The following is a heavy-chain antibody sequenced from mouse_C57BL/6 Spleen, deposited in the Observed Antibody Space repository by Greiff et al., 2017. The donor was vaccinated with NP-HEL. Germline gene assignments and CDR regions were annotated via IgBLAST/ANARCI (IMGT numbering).Heavy chain of an antibody. D-gene: IGHD1-1*01. CDR1: GFTFSSYA. Sequence: EVKLAESGGGLVKPGGSLKLSCAASGFTFSSYAMSWVRQTPEKRLEWVATISDGGSYTYYPDNVKGRFTISRDNAKNNLYLQMSHLKSEDTAMYYWARGGTTVVPYYYAMDYWGQGTSVTVSS. V-gene: IGHV5-4*03. J-gene: IGHJ4*01. CDR3: ARGGTTVVPYYYAMDY. CDR2: ISDGGSYT.